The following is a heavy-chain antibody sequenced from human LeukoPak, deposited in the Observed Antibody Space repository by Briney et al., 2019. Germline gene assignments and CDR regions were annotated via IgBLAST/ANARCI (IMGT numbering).Heavy chain of an antibody. V-gene: IGHV4-59*01. J-gene: IGHJ5*02. CDR1: GGSISSYY. CDR2: IYSSGST. CDR3: ARADSSSWSPGVFDP. D-gene: IGHD6-13*01. Sequence: SETTSLTCTVSGGSISSYYWSWIRQSPVKGLEWIGYIYSSGSTNYNPSLKSRVTISVDTSKNQFSLKLNSVTAADTAVYYCARADSSSWSPGVFDPWGQGTLVTVSS.